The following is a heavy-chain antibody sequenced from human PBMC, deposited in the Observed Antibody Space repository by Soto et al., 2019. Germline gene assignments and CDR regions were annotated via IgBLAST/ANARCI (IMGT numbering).Heavy chain of an antibody. J-gene: IGHJ5*01. CDR1: GYTFTSYG. CDR3: AREANDRYSYGYLIGLLDS. CDR2: ISAYNGNT. Sequence: ASVKVSCKASGYTFTSYGISWVRQAPGQGLEWMGWISAYNGNTNYAQKLQGRVTMTTDTSTSTAYMELRSLRSDDTAVYYCAREANDRYSYGYLIGLLDSSAQGSLVIGSS. V-gene: IGHV1-18*01. D-gene: IGHD5-18*01.